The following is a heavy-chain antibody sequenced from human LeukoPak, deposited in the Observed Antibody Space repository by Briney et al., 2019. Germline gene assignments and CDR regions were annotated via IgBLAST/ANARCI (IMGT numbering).Heavy chain of an antibody. CDR1: GYSFTSYW. V-gene: IGHV5-10-1*01. D-gene: IGHD6-19*01. CDR3: ARHDSSGWSTVGTDY. Sequence: NLGESLKISCKGSGYSFTSYWISWVRQMPGKGLEWMGRIDPSDSYTNYSPSFQGHVDISADKSISTAYLQWSSLKASDTAMYYCARHDSSGWSTVGTDYWGQGTLVTVST. CDR2: IDPSDSYT. J-gene: IGHJ4*02.